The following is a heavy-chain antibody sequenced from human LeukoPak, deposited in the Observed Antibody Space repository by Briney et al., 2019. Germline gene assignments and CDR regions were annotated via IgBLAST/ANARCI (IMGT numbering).Heavy chain of an antibody. Sequence: SETLSLTCSVSGESISSFYWSWVRQPAGRGLEWIGRIYTSGNTNYNPSLKSRVTISVDTSKNQFSLKLSSVTAADTAVYYCARDRYGSGSYYQDYWGQGTLVTVSS. CDR3: ARDRYGSGSYYQDY. CDR1: GESISSFY. CDR2: IYTSGNT. J-gene: IGHJ4*02. V-gene: IGHV4-4*07. D-gene: IGHD3-10*01.